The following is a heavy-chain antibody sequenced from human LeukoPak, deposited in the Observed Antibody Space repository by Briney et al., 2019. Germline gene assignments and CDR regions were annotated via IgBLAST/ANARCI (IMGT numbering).Heavy chain of an antibody. D-gene: IGHD3-10*01. V-gene: IGHV4-30-4*08. J-gene: IGHJ4*02. CDR3: ARVGSMAYFDY. Sequence: SETLSLTCTVSGGSISSSSYYWGWIRQPPGKGLEWIGYIYYSGSTYYNPSLKSRVTISVDTSKNQFSLKLSSVTAADTAVYYCARVGSMAYFDYWGQGTLVTVSS. CDR1: GGSISSSSYY. CDR2: IYYSGST.